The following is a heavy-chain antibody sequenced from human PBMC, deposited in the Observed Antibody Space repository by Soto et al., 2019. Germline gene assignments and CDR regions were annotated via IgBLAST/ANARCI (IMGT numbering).Heavy chain of an antibody. D-gene: IGHD3-9*01. Sequence: QMQLLESGGGVVQPGKALRLSCAASGFAFNSHSMHWVRQAPGKGLEWLALMTSDGSSKFYVDSVKGRCTISRDNCKNTLYLEMNSLRSEDTAVYYCARDRVIRYTGYELDLWGQGTLVTVSS. V-gene: IGHV3-30-3*01. CDR3: ARDRVIRYTGYELDL. CDR2: MTSDGSSK. CDR1: GFAFNSHS. J-gene: IGHJ5*02.